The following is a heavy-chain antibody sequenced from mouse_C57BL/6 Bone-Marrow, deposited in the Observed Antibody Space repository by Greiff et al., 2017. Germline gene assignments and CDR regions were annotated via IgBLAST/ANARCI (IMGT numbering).Heavy chain of an antibody. D-gene: IGHD1-1*01. J-gene: IGHJ1*03. CDR2: ISDGGSYP. Sequence: EVQRVESGGGLVKPGGSLKLSCAASGFTFSSYAMSWVRQTPEKRLEWVATISDGGSYPYYPDNVKGRFTISRDNAKNNLYLQMSHLKADDTAMYYCARSLTTVVATRWDFGVWGTGTTVTVDS. V-gene: IGHV5-4*01. CDR1: GFTFSSYA. CDR3: ARSLTTVVATRWDFGV.